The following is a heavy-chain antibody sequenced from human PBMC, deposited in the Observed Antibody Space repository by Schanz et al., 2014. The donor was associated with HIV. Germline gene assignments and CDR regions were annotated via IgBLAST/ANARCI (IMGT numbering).Heavy chain of an antibody. Sequence: QVQLVESGGGVVQPGRSLRLSCTASGFTFSNYGTHWVRQAPGKGREWGAVISYDGTNKKFADSVKGRFTISRDNSKNTVYLQMNSLRVEDTAVYYCARYYGMDVWGRGTTVTVSS. CDR2: ISYDGTNK. J-gene: IGHJ6*02. CDR3: ARYYGMDV. CDR1: GFTFSNYG. V-gene: IGHV3-33*05.